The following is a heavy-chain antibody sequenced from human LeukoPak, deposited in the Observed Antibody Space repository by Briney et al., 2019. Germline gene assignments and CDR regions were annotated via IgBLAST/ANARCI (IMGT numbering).Heavy chain of an antibody. CDR3: SSRVGLHY. CDR2: ISSSGNTI. Sequence: RGSLRLSCAASGFTFSDYHISWIRPAPGKGLEWVSYISSSGNTIYNADSVKVRFTLSRDNAKNSRYLQMNRLRAEDTAVYYGSSRVGLHYCGQGTLFIVSS. V-gene: IGHV3-11*01. J-gene: IGHJ4*02. D-gene: IGHD1-26*01. CDR1: GFTFSDYH.